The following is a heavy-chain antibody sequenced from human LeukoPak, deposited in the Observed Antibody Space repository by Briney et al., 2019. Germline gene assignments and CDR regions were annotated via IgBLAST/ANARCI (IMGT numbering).Heavy chain of an antibody. CDR2: ISSNGDNT. CDR3: VRGTGY. J-gene: IGHJ4*02. CDR1: GFTFSTYV. Sequence: GSLSLSCSVSGFTFSTYVMHRVRQAPGKGLEYVSAISSNGDNTYYADSVKGRFTISRDNSKNTLYLQMSSLRADDTAVYYCVRGTGYWGQGTLVTVSS. V-gene: IGHV3-64D*06.